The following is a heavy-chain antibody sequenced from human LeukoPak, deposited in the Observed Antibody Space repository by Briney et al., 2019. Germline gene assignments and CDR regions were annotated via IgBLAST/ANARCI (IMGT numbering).Heavy chain of an antibody. CDR3: ARAGGYYYGMDV. D-gene: IGHD2-15*01. CDR2: IYYSGST. CDR1: GGSISSYY. Sequence: SETLSLTCTVSGGSISSYYWSWIRQPPGKGLEWTGYIYYSGSTNYNPSLKSRVTISVDTSKNEFSLKLSSVTAADTAVYYCARAGGYYYGMDVWAQGTTVTVSS. J-gene: IGHJ6*02. V-gene: IGHV4-59*01.